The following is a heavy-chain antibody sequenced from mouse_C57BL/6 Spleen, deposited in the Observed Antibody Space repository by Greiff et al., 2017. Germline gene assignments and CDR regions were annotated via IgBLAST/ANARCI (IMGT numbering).Heavy chain of an antibody. CDR1: GYTFTSYW. CDR3: AKSAVVATRPFDV. J-gene: IGHJ1*03. CDR2: IDPSDSYT. Sequence: QVQLKQPGAELVMPGASVKLSCKASGYTFTSYWMHWVKQRPGQGLEWIGEIDPSDSYTNYNQKFKGKSTLTVDKSSSTAYMQLSSLTSEDSAVYYCAKSAVVATRPFDVWGTGTTVTVSS. V-gene: IGHV1-69*01. D-gene: IGHD1-1*01.